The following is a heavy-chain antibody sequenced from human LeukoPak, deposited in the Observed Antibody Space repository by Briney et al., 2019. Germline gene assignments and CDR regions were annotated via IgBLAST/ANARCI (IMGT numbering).Heavy chain of an antibody. Sequence: PGGSLRLSCAASGFTFSDHYMSWIRQAPGKGLEWVATIKQDGSEKYYMDSVRGRFTISRDNAKNSLYLQMNSLRAEDTAVYYCASPEWLPDSIDIWGQGTMVTVSS. D-gene: IGHD3-3*01. V-gene: IGHV3-7*01. J-gene: IGHJ3*02. CDR3: ASPEWLPDSIDI. CDR2: IKQDGSEK. CDR1: GFTFSDHY.